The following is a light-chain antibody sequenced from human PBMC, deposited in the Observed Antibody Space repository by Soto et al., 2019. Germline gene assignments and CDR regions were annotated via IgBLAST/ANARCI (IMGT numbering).Light chain of an antibody. J-gene: IGKJ1*01. Sequence: GDRVPIPCRASQSISSWLAWYQQKPGKAPKLLIYKASTLKSGVPSRFSGSGSGTEFTLTISSLQPDDFATYYCQHYNSYSEAFGQGTKVDIK. CDR3: QHYNSYSEA. CDR1: QSISSW. CDR2: KAS. V-gene: IGKV1-5*03.